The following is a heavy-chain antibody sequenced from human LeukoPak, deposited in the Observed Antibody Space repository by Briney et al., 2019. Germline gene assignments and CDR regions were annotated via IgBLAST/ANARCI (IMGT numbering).Heavy chain of an antibody. Sequence: GGSLRLSCAASGFTFSSYAMSWVRQAPGKGLEWVSGISWNSGSIGYADSVKGRFTISRDNAKNSLYLQMNSLRAEDTALYYCAKDSSILAAAGTRLEYWGQGTLVTVSS. CDR1: GFTFSSYA. J-gene: IGHJ4*02. CDR3: AKDSSILAAAGTRLEY. CDR2: ISWNSGSI. D-gene: IGHD6-13*01. V-gene: IGHV3-9*01.